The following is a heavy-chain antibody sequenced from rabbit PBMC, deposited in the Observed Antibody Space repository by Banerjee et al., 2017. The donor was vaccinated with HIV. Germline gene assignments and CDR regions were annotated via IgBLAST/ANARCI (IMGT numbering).Heavy chain of an antibody. CDR1: GFSFSSSYY. CDR3: ARTTAWTYYDL. D-gene: IGHD1-1*01. J-gene: IGHJ4*01. Sequence: QSLEESGGDLVKPGASLTLTCTASGFSFSSSYYMCWVRQAPGKGLEWIACIDGSSSGSTYYASWAKGRFTISKTSSTTVTLQMTSLTAADTATYFCARTTAWTYYDLWGPGTLVTVS. V-gene: IGHV1S40*01. CDR2: IDGSSSGST.